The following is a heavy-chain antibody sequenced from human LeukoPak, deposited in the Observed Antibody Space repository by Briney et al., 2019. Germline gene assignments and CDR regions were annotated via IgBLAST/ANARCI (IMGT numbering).Heavy chain of an antibody. Sequence: GGSLRLSCAASGFTFSSYSMNWVRQAPGEGLEWVSSISSSSTYTYYADSLKGRFTISRDNAKNSVYLQVSSLRAEDTAVYYCARLLYDYIWGSSRSYYFDLWGQGTLVTVSS. CDR3: ARLLYDYIWGSSRSYYFDL. CDR2: ISSSSTYT. D-gene: IGHD3-16*02. CDR1: GFTFSSYS. V-gene: IGHV3-21*01. J-gene: IGHJ4*02.